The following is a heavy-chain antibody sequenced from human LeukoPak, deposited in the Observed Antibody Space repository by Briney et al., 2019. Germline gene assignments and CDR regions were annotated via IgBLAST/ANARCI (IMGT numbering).Heavy chain of an antibody. Sequence: SETLSLTCTVSGGYISNYYWSWIRQPPGKGLEWIGYTYYSGNTNYNPSLKSRVTISLDTSKNQFSLKLSSVTAADTAMYYCAGRRPAADFDCWGQGTLVTVSS. J-gene: IGHJ4*02. CDR2: TYYSGNT. CDR1: GGYISNYY. CDR3: AGRRPAADFDC. D-gene: IGHD6-13*01. V-gene: IGHV4-59*01.